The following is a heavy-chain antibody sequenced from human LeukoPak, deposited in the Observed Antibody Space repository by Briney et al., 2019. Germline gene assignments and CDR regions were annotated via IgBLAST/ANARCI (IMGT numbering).Heavy chain of an antibody. J-gene: IGHJ6*02. CDR2: IKQGGSEK. CDR1: GFTFSSYW. V-gene: IGHV3-7*01. D-gene: IGHD3-3*01. CDR3: ARPSYYDFWSGYYHYYGMDV. Sequence: GGSLRLSCAASGFTFSSYWMSWVRQAPGKGLEWVANIKQGGSEKYYVDSVKGRFTISRDNAKNSLYLQMNSLRAEDTAVYYCARPSYYDFWSGYYHYYGMDVWGQGTTVTVSS.